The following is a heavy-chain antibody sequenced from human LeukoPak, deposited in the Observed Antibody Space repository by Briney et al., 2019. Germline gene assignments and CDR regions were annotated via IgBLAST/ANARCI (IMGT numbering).Heavy chain of an antibody. Sequence: ESGPTLVNPSETLSLTCTVSGYSINSGYHWGWIRQPPGKGLEWIVSIYHSGSTYYNPSLKSRVTISIDTSKNQFSLKLSSVTAADTAVYYCARHYLYDTSGDGTYYFDYWGQGTLVTVSS. V-gene: IGHV4-38-2*02. CDR1: GYSINSGYH. D-gene: IGHD3-22*01. CDR2: IYHSGST. CDR3: ARHYLYDTSGDGTYYFDY. J-gene: IGHJ4*02.